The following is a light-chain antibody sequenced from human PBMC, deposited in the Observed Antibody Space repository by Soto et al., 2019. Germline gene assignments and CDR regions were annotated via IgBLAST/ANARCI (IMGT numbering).Light chain of an antibody. Sequence: QSVLTQPPSASGTPGQRVTISCSGSNSNIGTNAVNWYQQIPGTAPKLLIYNNNQRPSGVPDRFSGSKSGTSASLTISGLHSDDEADYFCQSYDSSLSGSVVFGGGTKLTVL. J-gene: IGLJ2*01. CDR2: NNN. CDR3: QSYDSSLSGSVV. V-gene: IGLV1-44*01. CDR1: NSNIGTNA.